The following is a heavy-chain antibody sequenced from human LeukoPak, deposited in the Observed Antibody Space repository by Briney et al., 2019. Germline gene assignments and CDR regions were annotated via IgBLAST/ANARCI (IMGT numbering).Heavy chain of an antibody. Sequence: PSETLSLTCTVSGDSISTSSYYWGWIRQSPGKGLQWLGSIYYNGISHYNPSLKGRLTIYVDTSRNQFSLPVSSVTAADTAVFYCARSDYYDYRQIDFWGQGTLVTVSS. D-gene: IGHD3-22*01. V-gene: IGHV4-39*01. CDR1: GDSISTSSYY. CDR2: IYYNGIS. J-gene: IGHJ4*02. CDR3: ARSDYYDYRQIDF.